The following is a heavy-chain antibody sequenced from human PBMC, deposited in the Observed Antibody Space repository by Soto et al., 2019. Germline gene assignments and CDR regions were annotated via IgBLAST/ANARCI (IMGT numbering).Heavy chain of an antibody. D-gene: IGHD2-15*01. CDR3: TTDLWRIAVVVGSTGYFNT. CDR2: IKSKSDGGTT. V-gene: IGHV3-15*01. Sequence: GGSLRLSCAASGFTFSDAWMSWVRQAPGKGLDWVGRIKSKSDGGTTEYAAPVRGRFTISRDDSKNTLYLQMNSLKTEDTAVYYCTTDLWRIAVVVGSTGYFNTWGQGTPVTVSS. CDR1: GFTFSDAW. J-gene: IGHJ5*02.